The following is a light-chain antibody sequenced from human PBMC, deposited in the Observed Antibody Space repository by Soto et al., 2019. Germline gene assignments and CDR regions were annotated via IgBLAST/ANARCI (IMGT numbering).Light chain of an antibody. CDR1: QTVNSR. J-gene: IGKJ1*01. CDR2: HTS. V-gene: IGKV3-11*01. CDR3: HQRQSWPRT. Sequence: EIVLTQSPATLSSSPWEKAKLCCRASQTVNSRLAWYQHKPGQAPRLLIYHTSNRATGIPAGFSGSGSGTDFTLTISSLEPEDFAVYYCHQRQSWPRTFGQGTKVDIK.